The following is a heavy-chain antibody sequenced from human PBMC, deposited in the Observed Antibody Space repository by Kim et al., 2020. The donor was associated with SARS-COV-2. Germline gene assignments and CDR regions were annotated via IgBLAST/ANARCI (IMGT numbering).Heavy chain of an antibody. V-gene: IGHV3-23*01. CDR3: MKGGWGWIWDH. CDR1: GFTFTGYA. CDR2: IDGSDGTT. Sequence: GGSLRLSCTTSGFTFTGYAMSWVRQAPGKGLEWVSSIDGSDGTTYYVDSVKGRFTISRDNSKNTLYLQMNSLRADVTAVYYCMKGGWGWIWDHWGQGT. D-gene: IGHD2-2*03. J-gene: IGHJ4*02.